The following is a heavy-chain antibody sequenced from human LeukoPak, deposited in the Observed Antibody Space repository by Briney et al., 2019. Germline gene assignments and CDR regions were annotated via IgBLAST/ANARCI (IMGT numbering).Heavy chain of an antibody. CDR3: ARDRTTVTTGYYGMDV. CDR1: GYTFTGYY. D-gene: IGHD4-17*01. CDR2: INPNTGVT. V-gene: IGHV1-2*02. Sequence: ASVKVSCKASGYTFTGYYMHWVRQAPAQGLEWMGRINPNTGVTNYAQKFQGRVTLTRDTSIITAYMELTRLRSDDTAMYYCARDRTTVTTGYYGMDVWGQGTTLTVSS. J-gene: IGHJ6*02.